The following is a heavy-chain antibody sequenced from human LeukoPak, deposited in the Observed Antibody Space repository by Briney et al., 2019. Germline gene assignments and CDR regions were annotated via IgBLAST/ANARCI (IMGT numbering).Heavy chain of an antibody. V-gene: IGHV3-23*01. Sequence: GGSLRLSCAASGFTLSDYYIDWVRQAPGKGLEWVSAISGSGGSTYYADSVKGRFTISRDNSKDTLYLQMNSLRAEDTAVYYCAKDPYDSSGYYPYYFDYWGQGTLVTVSS. CDR3: AKDPYDSSGYYPYYFDY. CDR2: ISGSGGST. J-gene: IGHJ4*02. CDR1: GFTLSDYY. D-gene: IGHD3-22*01.